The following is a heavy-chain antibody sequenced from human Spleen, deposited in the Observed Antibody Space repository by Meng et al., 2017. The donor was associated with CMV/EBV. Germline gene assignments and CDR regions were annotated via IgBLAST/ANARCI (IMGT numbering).Heavy chain of an antibody. Sequence: ASGFTFSSYAMHWVRQAPGKGLEWVAVISYDGSNKYYADSVKGRFTISRDNSKNTLYLQMNSLRAEDTAFYYCARVLYDLWTGYFDNWGQGSLVTVSS. D-gene: IGHD3-3*01. J-gene: IGHJ4*02. V-gene: IGHV3-30-3*01. CDR1: GFTFSSYA. CDR2: ISYDGSNK. CDR3: ARVLYDLWTGYFDN.